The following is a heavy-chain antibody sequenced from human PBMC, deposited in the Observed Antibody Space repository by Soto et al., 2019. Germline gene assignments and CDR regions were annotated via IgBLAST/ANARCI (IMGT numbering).Heavy chain of an antibody. J-gene: IGHJ4*02. Sequence: QITLKESGPTLVKPTQTLTLTCTFSGFSLSTSGVGVGWIRQPPGKALEWLALSYWNDDKRYSPSLKSRLTISRDNYKKQGVHTMTKLAPVDTATYYCAHSGYDYVGGTYRPYYFEYCGQGALVSVS. CDR2: SYWNDDK. CDR1: GFSLSTSGVG. D-gene: IGHD3-16*02. V-gene: IGHV2-5*01. CDR3: AHSGYDYVGGTYRPYYFEY.